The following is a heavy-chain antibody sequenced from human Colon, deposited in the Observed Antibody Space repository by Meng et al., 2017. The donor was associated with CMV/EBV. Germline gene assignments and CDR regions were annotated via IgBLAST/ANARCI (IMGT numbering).Heavy chain of an antibody. J-gene: IGHJ6*02. CDR1: GFTFRNYA. D-gene: IGHD1-26*01. CDR3: ARDLWELVGAEYYYGMDV. CDR2: ISGSGGTT. V-gene: IGHV3-23*01. Sequence: GGSLRLSCAASGFTFRNYAMSWVRQAPGKGLEWVSSISGSGGTTDYADSVKGRFTISRDNSKNTLYLQMSSLRAEDSAIYYCARDLWELVGAEYYYGMDVWGQGTTVTVSS.